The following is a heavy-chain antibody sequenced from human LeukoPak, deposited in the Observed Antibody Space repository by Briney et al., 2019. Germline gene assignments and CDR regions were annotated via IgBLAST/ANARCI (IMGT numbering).Heavy chain of an antibody. V-gene: IGHV3-7*04. CDR3: ARRHHFGFLDS. Sequence: GGSLRLSCAASGVMFPSYWMTWVRQAPGRGLEWVANIKQDGSEKYYVDSVKGRFTISRDNAKNSVYLQMNSLRAEDTAVYYCARRHHFGFLDSWGQGTLVTVSS. CDR1: GVMFPSYW. CDR2: IKQDGSEK. D-gene: IGHD3-10*01. J-gene: IGHJ4*02.